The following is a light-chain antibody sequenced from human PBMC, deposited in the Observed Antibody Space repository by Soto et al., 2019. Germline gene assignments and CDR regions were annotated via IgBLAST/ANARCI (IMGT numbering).Light chain of an antibody. Sequence: QSVLTRPPSASGTPGQRVTISCSGSNSNIGSHTVNWYQQLPGTAPKLLMYSNNQRPSGVPDRFSGSKSGTSASLAISGLQSEDEADYYCSVWDDSLNGWVFGGGTKLTV. J-gene: IGLJ3*02. CDR2: SNN. CDR1: NSNIGSHT. CDR3: SVWDDSLNGWV. V-gene: IGLV1-44*01.